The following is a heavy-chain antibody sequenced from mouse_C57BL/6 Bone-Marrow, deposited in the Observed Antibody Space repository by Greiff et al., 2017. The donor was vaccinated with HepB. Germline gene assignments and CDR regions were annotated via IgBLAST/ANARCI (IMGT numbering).Heavy chain of an antibody. D-gene: IGHD1-1*01. J-gene: IGHJ4*01. CDR2: ISNLAYSI. CDR1: GFTFSDYG. V-gene: IGHV5-15*01. CDR3: AREGYGSTPYYAMDY. Sequence: DVMLVESGGGLVQPGGSLKLSCAASGFTFSDYGMAWVRQAPRKGPEWVAFISNLAYSIYYADTVTGRFTISRENAKNTLYLEMSSLRSEDTAMYYCAREGYGSTPYYAMDYWGQGTSVTVSS.